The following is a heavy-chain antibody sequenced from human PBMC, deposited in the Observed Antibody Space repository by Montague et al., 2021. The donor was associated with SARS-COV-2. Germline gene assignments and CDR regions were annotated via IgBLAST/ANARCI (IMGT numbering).Heavy chain of an antibody. CDR3: ARHYYGSGSYYLGEFDY. D-gene: IGHD3-10*01. CDR2: IYYSGST. Sequence: SETLSLTCTVSGGSISSSRYYWGWIRQPPGKGLEWIGSIYYSGSTYYNPSLKSRVTISVDTSKNQLSLKLSSVTAADTAVYYCARHYYGSGSYYLGEFDYWGQGTLVTVSS. V-gene: IGHV4-39*01. J-gene: IGHJ4*02. CDR1: GGSISSSRYY.